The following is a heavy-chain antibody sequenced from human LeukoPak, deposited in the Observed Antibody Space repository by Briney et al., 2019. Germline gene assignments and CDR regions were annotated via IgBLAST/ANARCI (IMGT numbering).Heavy chain of an antibody. CDR2: INPNSGGT. CDR1: GYTFTGYY. V-gene: IGHV1-2*02. CDR3: ASPTYCTNGVCYLDGMDV. J-gene: IGHJ6*02. Sequence: VKVSCKASGYTFTGYYMHWVRQAPGQGLEWMGWINPNSGGTSYAQKFQGRVTMTRDTSISTAYMELSRLRSDDTAVYYCASPTYCTNGVCYLDGMDVWGQGTTVTVSS. D-gene: IGHD2-8*01.